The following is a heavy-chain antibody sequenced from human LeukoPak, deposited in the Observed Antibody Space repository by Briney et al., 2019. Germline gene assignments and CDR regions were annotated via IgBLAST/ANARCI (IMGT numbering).Heavy chain of an antibody. CDR1: GGSISSSGYY. V-gene: IGHV4-39*07. Sequence: SETLSLTCTVSGGSISSSGYYWGWVRQPPGKGLEWIVSIYYSGSTSYNPSLKSRVTISVDTSKNQFSLKLSSVTAADTAVYYCARRLGFGVVVIKGWFDPWGQGTLVTVSS. CDR3: ARRLGFGVVVIKGWFDP. J-gene: IGHJ5*02. D-gene: IGHD3-22*01. CDR2: IYYSGST.